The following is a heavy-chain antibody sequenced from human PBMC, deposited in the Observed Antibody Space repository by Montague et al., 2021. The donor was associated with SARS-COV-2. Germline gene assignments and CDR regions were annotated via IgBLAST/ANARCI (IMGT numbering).Heavy chain of an antibody. D-gene: IGHD1-26*01. CDR2: VYYSRSS. Sequence: SETLSLTCTASGDSVSHDFWTWIRQPPGKGLEWTGYVYYSRSSSYNPSLRGRVSIAVGTSKNQFSLRLSTVTAADTAIYYCVRDPAPSGSGTFYDYWGQGTLVAVSS. V-gene: IGHV4-59*02. CDR1: GDSVSHDF. J-gene: IGHJ4*02. CDR3: VRDPAPSGSGTFYDY.